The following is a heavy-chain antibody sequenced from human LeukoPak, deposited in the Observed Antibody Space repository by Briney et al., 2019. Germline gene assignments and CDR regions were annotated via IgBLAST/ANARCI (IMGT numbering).Heavy chain of an antibody. CDR2: IIPIFGTA. CDR1: GGTFSSYA. Sequence: ASVKVSCKASGGTFSSYAISWVRQAPGQGLEWMGGIIPIFGTANYAQKFQGRVTITADESTSTAYMELSSLRSEDTAVYYCAREGCGGDCYLSDMYYFDYWGQGTLVTVSS. V-gene: IGHV1-69*13. CDR3: AREGCGGDCYLSDMYYFDY. J-gene: IGHJ4*02. D-gene: IGHD2-21*02.